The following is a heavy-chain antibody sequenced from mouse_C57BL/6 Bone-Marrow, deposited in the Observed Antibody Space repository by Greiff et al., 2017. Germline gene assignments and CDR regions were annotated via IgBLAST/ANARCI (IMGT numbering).Heavy chain of an antibody. Sequence: PGPELVKPGASVKIPCKASGYTFTDYNMDWVKQSHGKSLEWIGDINPNNGGTIYNQKFKGKATLTVDKASSTAYMELRSLTSEDTAVYYCARSKGWFAYWGQGTLVTVSA. CDR1: GYTFTDYN. CDR2: INPNNGGT. V-gene: IGHV1-18*01. CDR3: ARSKGWFAY. J-gene: IGHJ3*01.